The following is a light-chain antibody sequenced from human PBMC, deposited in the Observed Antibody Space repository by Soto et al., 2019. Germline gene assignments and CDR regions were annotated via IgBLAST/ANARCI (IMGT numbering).Light chain of an antibody. CDR1: QGISTS. Sequence: DIQMTQSPSTLSASVRDRVTIICRASQGISTSLAWYQQKPGKAPMLLIYKASILQTGAPSRFSGSGSGTEFTLTISSLQPDDFATYYCQQYITYSRTFGQGTKVEIK. CDR3: QQYITYSRT. V-gene: IGKV1-5*03. J-gene: IGKJ1*01. CDR2: KAS.